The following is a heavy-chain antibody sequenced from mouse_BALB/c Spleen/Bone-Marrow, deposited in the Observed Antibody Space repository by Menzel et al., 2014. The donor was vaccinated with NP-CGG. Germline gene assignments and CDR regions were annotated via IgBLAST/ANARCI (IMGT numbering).Heavy chain of an antibody. CDR1: GYTFTSYW. CDR3: TRGQLGLPSMDY. J-gene: IGHJ4*01. D-gene: IGHD3-1*01. V-gene: IGHV1S22*01. Sequence: GSELVRPGASVKLSCKASGYTFTSYWMHWVKQRPGQGLDWIGNIYPGSGSTNYDEKFKNKATLAVDTSSRTAYMQLRGLTSEDSAVYYCTRGQLGLPSMDYWGQGTSVTVSS. CDR2: IYPGSGST.